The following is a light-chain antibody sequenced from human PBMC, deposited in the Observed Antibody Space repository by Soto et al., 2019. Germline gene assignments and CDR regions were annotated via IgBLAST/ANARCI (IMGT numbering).Light chain of an antibody. V-gene: IGKV3-15*01. Sequence: SGFTHSPSTLSLAPWERPTLSCTASHIIANNLAWYQQKTRQAPRLIIYGASTRAHGIPARLSGSGSGTEFTPPTSSLQSEDFAVYYCQQYNNWTPWTFGQGTKVDIK. CDR1: HIIANN. CDR3: QQYNNWTPWT. CDR2: GAS. J-gene: IGKJ1*01.